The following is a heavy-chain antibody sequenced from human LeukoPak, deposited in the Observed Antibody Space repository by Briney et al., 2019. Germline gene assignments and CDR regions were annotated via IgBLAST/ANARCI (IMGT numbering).Heavy chain of an antibody. CDR3: ARVWSTAATGWNWFDP. J-gene: IGHJ5*02. D-gene: IGHD6-13*01. CDR2: INPDSGGT. Sequence: ASVKVPCKASGYTFSDYYIYWVRQAPGQGLEWMGWINPDSGGTKYAQKFQGWVTMTRDTSISTAYMEVSRLKSDDTAVFYCARVWSTAATGWNWFDPWGQGTLVTVSS. V-gene: IGHV1-2*04. CDR1: GYTFSDYY.